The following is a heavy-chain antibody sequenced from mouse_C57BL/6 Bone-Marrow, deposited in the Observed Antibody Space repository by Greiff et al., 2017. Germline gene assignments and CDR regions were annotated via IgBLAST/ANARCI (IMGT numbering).Heavy chain of an antibody. D-gene: IGHD1-1*01. CDR2: IDPENGDT. CDR1: GFNFKDDY. J-gene: IGHJ2*01. Sequence: EVQLQQSGAELVRPGASVKLSCKASGFNFKDDYMHWVKQRPEQGLEWIGGIDPENGDTEYASKFQGKANLTAVTSSNTAYLQLSSLTSEDTAVYYCTPSYCYGSCYGYWGQGTTLTVSA. V-gene: IGHV14-4*01. CDR3: TPSYCYGSCYGY.